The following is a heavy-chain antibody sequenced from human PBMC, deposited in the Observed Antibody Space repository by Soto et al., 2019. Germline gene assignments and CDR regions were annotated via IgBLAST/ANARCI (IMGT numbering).Heavy chain of an antibody. V-gene: IGHV5-51*01. CDR2: IYPGDSDT. CDR1: GGRFTGYG. CDR3: ASQRAVGRYDFWSGYYTGILW. D-gene: IGHD3-3*01. Sequence: PGVSLKISSQGSGGRFTGYGSRWMRQIHGKGLEWMGIIYPGDSDTRYSPSFQGQVTISADKSISTAYLQWSSLKASDTAMYYCASQRAVGRYDFWSGYYTGILWWGQGTLVTVSS. J-gene: IGHJ4*02.